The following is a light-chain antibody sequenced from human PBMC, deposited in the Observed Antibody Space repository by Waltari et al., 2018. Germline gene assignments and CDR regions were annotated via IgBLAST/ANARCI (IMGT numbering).Light chain of an antibody. CDR3: QQYYSYPLT. CDR1: QGISSY. CDR2: AAS. Sequence: AIRITQSPSSLSASTGDRVTITCRARQGISSYLTWYQQKSGKAPKLLIYAASTLQSGVPSRFSVSGSGTDFTLTISCLQSEDFATYYCQQYYSYPLTFGGGTKVEIK. V-gene: IGKV1-8*01. J-gene: IGKJ4*01.